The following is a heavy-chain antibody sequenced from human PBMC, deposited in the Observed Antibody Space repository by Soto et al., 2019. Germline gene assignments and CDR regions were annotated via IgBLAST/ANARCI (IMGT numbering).Heavy chain of an antibody. J-gene: IGHJ5*02. V-gene: IGHV1-69*12. CDR3: AKDFHSGPAATYNWFDP. CDR1: GGTFSSYA. D-gene: IGHD2-2*01. CDR2: IIPISGTA. Sequence: QVQLVQSGAEVKKPGSSVKVFCKASGGTFSSYAISWVRQAPGQGIEWVGGIIPISGTANYAQKFQGRVTITADESTSTSYMELSIRRSEDTAVYYCAKDFHSGPAATYNWFDPWGQGTLVTVSS.